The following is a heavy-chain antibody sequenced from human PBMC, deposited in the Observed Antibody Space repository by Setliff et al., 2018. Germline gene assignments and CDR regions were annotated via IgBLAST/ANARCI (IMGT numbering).Heavy chain of an antibody. CDR1: GYTLSRHY. CDR2: INPGGGSA. CDR3: ARAGVAAASRKGLLEY. D-gene: IGHD6-13*01. V-gene: IGHV1-46*01. Sequence: ASVKVSCKATGYTLSRHYMHWARQAPGQGRAWMGIINPGGGSASIVQKFQGRVTMPSDTSTSTVFMDLSGLTSDDTAVYYCARAGVAAASRKGLLEYWGQGTLVTVSS. J-gene: IGHJ4*02.